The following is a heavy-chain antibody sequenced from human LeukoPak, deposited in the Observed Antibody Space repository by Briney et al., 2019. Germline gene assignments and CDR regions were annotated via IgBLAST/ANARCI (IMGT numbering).Heavy chain of an antibody. V-gene: IGHV3-43*02. Sequence: GGSLRLSCAASGFTFDDYAMHWVRQAPGKGLGWVSLISGDGGSTYYADSVKGRFTISRDNSKNSLYLQMNSLRTEDTALYYCAKDIGQWSPRGMDVWGQGTTVTVSS. CDR3: AKDIGQWSPRGMDV. CDR2: ISGDGGST. CDR1: GFTFDDYA. D-gene: IGHD6-19*01. J-gene: IGHJ6*02.